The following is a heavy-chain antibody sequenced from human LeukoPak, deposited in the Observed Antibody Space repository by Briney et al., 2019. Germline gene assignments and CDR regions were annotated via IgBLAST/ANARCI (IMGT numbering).Heavy chain of an antibody. Sequence: ASVKVSCKVSGYTLTELSMHWVRQAPGKGLEWMGGFDPEDGETIYAQKFQGRVTMTEDTSTDTAYMELSSLRSEDTAVYYCATDRYDVAGTDYWGQGTLVTVSS. CDR1: GYTLTELS. J-gene: IGHJ4*02. CDR3: ATDRYDVAGTDY. CDR2: FDPEDGET. D-gene: IGHD6-19*01. V-gene: IGHV1-24*01.